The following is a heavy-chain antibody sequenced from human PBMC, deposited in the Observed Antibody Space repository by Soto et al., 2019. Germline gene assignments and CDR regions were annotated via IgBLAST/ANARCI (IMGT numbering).Heavy chain of an antibody. CDR3: AREGCSSTSCYLNWFDP. Sequence: GGSLRLSCAASGFTFSSYGMHWVRQAPGKGLEWVAVIWYDGSNKYYADSVKGRFTISRDNSKNTLYLQMNSLRAEDTAVYYCAREGCSSTSCYLNWFDPWGQGTLVTVSS. D-gene: IGHD2-2*01. J-gene: IGHJ5*02. V-gene: IGHV3-33*01. CDR2: IWYDGSNK. CDR1: GFTFSSYG.